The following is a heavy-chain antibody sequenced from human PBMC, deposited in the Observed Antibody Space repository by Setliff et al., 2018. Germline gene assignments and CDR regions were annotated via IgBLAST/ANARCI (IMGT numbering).Heavy chain of an antibody. CDR2: IDFNGDT. V-gene: IGHV4-39*07. D-gene: IGHD3-16*01. CDR3: VRVRVVQGYYEFDS. CDR1: GGSISTSNYH. J-gene: IGHJ4*02. Sequence: SSETLSLTCNVSGGSISTSNYHWGWVRQPPGKGLEWIANIDFNGDTVKQPFLKSRVTIPIDTSKNQFSLGLSSVIVADSATYYCVRVRVVQGYYEFDSWGQGALVTVSS.